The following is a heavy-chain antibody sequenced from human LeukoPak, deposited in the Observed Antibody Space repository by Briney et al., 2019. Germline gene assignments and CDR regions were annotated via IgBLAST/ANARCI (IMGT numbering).Heavy chain of an antibody. Sequence: ASVKVSCKASGYTFTSYGISWVRQAPGQGLEWMGWISAYNGNTNYAQKLQGRVTMTTDTSTSTAYMELRSLRSDDTAVYYCARGRSPPHYDFWSGYNPGWFDPWGQGTLVTVSS. J-gene: IGHJ5*02. CDR1: GYTFTSYG. CDR3: ARGRSPPHYDFWSGYNPGWFDP. D-gene: IGHD3-3*01. CDR2: ISAYNGNT. V-gene: IGHV1-18*01.